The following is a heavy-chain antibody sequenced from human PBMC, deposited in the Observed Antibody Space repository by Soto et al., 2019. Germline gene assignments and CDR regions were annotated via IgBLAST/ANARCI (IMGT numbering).Heavy chain of an antibody. Sequence: ASVKVSCKASGYTFTGYYMHWVRQAPGQGLEWMGWINPNRCGTNYAQKFQGWVTMTRDTYISTAYMELSRLRYDDTDVYYCARGSKLGIVDYWGQGTLVTVSS. CDR1: GYTFTGYY. CDR3: ARGSKLGIVDY. CDR2: INPNRCGT. V-gene: IGHV1-2*04. J-gene: IGHJ4*02. D-gene: IGHD4-4*01.